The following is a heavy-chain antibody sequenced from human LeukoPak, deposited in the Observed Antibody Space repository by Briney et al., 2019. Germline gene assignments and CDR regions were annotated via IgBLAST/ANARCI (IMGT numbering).Heavy chain of an antibody. CDR1: GFTFSSYG. V-gene: IGHV3-30*18. CDR2: ISYDGSNK. J-gene: IGHJ5*02. CDR3: AKFGRYFDWVGPFDP. Sequence: GGSLRLSCAASGFTFSSYGMHWVRQAPGKGLEWVAVISYDGSNKYYADSVKGRFTISRDNSKNTLYLQVSSLRAEDTAVYYCAKFGRYFDWVGPFDPWGQGTLVTVSS. D-gene: IGHD3-9*01.